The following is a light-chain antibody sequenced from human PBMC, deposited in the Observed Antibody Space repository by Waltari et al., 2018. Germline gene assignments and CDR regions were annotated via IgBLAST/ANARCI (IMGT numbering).Light chain of an antibody. J-gene: IGLJ1*01. V-gene: IGLV2-14*01. Sequence: QSALTQSASVSGSPGQSITISCSGTDSDVGAYDFVSWYQQHPGKAPHPIIYEVSNRPSGISNRFSASKSGNTASLTISGLQAEDEADYYCSSYTTSSAPGVFGTGTRVTVL. CDR3: SSYTTSSAPGV. CDR1: DSDVGAYDF. CDR2: EVS.